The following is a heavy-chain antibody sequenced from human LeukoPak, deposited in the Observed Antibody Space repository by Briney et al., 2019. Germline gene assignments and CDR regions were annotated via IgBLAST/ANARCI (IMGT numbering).Heavy chain of an antibody. CDR3: AKVGWQWELLGYFDY. CDR2: ISGSGGTT. J-gene: IGHJ4*02. Sequence: GGSLRLSCAASGFTFSSYAMSWVRQAPGKGLEWVSDISGSGGTTYYADSVKGRFTVSRDNSKNSLYLQMNSLRAEDTALYYCAKVGWQWELLGYFDYWGQGTLVTVSS. CDR1: GFTFSSYA. D-gene: IGHD1-26*01. V-gene: IGHV3-23*01.